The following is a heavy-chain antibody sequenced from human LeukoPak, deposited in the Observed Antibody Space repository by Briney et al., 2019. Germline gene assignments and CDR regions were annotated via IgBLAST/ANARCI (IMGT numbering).Heavy chain of an antibody. CDR1: GYTFTGYY. J-gene: IGHJ3*02. CDR2: INPNSGGT. Sequence: ASVKVSCKASGYTFTGYYIHWVRQAPGQGLECMGWINPNSGGTNYAQNFQGRVTMTRDTSISTAYMELRSLKSDDTAVYYCASLKNYYDSSGYLVTDAFDIWGQGTMVTVSS. CDR3: ASLKNYYDSSGYLVTDAFDI. V-gene: IGHV1-2*02. D-gene: IGHD3-22*01.